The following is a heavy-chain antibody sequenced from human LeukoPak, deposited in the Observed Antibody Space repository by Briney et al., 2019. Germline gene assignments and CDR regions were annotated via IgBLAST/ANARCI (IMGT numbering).Heavy chain of an antibody. CDR2: IHYSGST. D-gene: IGHD1-26*01. CDR1: GGSISSGGYS. Sequence: SETLSLTCAVSGGSISSGGYSWSWIRQPPGKGLEWIGYIHYSGSTYYNPSVKSRVTISIDRSKNQFSLKLSSVTAPDTAVYYCAREGEPWMAWFDPWGQGTLVTVSS. CDR3: AREGEPWMAWFDP. J-gene: IGHJ5*02. V-gene: IGHV4-30-2*01.